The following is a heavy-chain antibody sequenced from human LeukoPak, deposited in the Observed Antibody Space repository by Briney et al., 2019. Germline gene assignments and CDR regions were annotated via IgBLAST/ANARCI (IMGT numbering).Heavy chain of an antibody. CDR3: SRGRSNYYRMDV. CDR2: IYSYGNP. CDR1: DGSINSYY. D-gene: IGHD1-26*01. V-gene: IGHV4-4*08. J-gene: IGHJ6*02. Sequence: SDTLSLPCSVSDGSINSYYWNWIRRPPGKGLEWVGYIYSYGNPNYSPSLQSRAPLPVDTSQKPFPLKVTPVPAPAPALFFFSRGRSNYYRMDVWGQGTTVTDSS.